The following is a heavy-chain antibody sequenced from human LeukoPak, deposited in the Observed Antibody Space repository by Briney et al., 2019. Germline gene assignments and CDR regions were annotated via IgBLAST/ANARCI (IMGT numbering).Heavy chain of an antibody. Sequence: GGSLRLSCAASGFTFSDYSMNWVRQAPGKGLEWVSYIGSVTTYTHYADSVKGRFTISRDNAKNSLYLQMNSLRAEDTAVYYRARAIAVAGPYYFDYWGQGTLVTVSS. CDR2: IGSVTTYT. J-gene: IGHJ4*02. CDR3: ARAIAVAGPYYFDY. CDR1: GFTFSDYS. D-gene: IGHD6-19*01. V-gene: IGHV3-21*01.